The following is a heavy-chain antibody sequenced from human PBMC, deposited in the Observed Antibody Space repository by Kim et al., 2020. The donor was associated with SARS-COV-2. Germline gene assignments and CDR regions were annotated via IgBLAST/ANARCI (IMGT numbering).Heavy chain of an antibody. D-gene: IGHD6-19*01. CDR3: AREPRHIAVAGNFDY. Sequence: QGFTGRFVFSLDTSVSTAYLQISSLKAEDTAVYYCAREPRHIAVAGNFDYWGQGTLVTVSS. V-gene: IGHV7-4-1*02. J-gene: IGHJ4*02.